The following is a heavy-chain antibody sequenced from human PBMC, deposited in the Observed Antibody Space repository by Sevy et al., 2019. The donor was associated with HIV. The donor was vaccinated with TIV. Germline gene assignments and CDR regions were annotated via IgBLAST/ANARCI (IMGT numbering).Heavy chain of an antibody. Sequence: GGSLRLSCVASGFTFSSYAMHWVRQAPGKGLEWVAVISYDGSNKYYADSVKGRFTISRDNSKNTLYLQMNSLRAEDTAVYYCARDHGYSYGTGYYFDYWGQGTLVTVSS. V-gene: IGHV3-30-3*01. CDR1: GFTFSSYA. CDR2: ISYDGSNK. D-gene: IGHD5-18*01. J-gene: IGHJ4*02. CDR3: ARDHGYSYGTGYYFDY.